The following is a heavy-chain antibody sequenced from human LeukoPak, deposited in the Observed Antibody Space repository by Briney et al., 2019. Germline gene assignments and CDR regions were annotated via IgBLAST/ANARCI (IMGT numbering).Heavy chain of an antibody. V-gene: IGHV3-30*02. Sequence: PGGSLRLSCAASGFTFSSYGMHWVRQAPGKGLEWVAFIRYDGSNKYYADSVKGRSTISRDNSKNTLYLQMNSLRAEDTAVYYCAKGVIVVVPAAPEIDYWGQGTLVTVSS. CDR2: IRYDGSNK. CDR1: GFTFSSYG. J-gene: IGHJ4*02. D-gene: IGHD2-2*01. CDR3: AKGVIVVVPAAPEIDY.